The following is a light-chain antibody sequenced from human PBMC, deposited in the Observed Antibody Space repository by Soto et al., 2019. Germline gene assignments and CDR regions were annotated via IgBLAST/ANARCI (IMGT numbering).Light chain of an antibody. CDR1: SSDVGGFNY. Sequence: QTVVTQPASVSGSPGQSITISCTGTSSDVGGFNYVSWYQQHPGKAPKVIISDVSNRPSGVSNRFSGSKSGNTASLTISGLQAEDEADYYCGSYSTITTSGVFGGGTKLTVL. J-gene: IGLJ3*02. CDR3: GSYSTITTSGV. V-gene: IGLV2-14*03. CDR2: DVS.